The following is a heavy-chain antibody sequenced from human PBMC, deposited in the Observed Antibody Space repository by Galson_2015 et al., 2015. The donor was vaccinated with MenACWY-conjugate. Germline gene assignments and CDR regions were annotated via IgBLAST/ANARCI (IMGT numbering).Heavy chain of an antibody. Sequence: ETLSLTCNVSAGSISSSTYYWGWIRQSPGQGLEWIGTIYDSGSTYYNPSLKSRVTISVDTSRNQFSLKLSSVTAADTAVYYCARQGPSGRAFDIWGQGTLVTVSS. CDR1: AGSISSSTYY. CDR3: ARQGPSGRAFDI. J-gene: IGHJ4*02. V-gene: IGHV4-39*01. D-gene: IGHD3-9*01. CDR2: IYDSGST.